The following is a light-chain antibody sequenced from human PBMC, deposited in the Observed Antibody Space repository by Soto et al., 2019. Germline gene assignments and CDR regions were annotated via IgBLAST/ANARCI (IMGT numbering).Light chain of an antibody. CDR1: QDISNY. Sequence: DIPMTQSPSSLSASVGDRVTITCQESQDISNYLNWYQQKPGKAPKLLIYDASNLETGVPSRFSGSGSGTDFTFTISSLQPEDIATYYCQQYDNRITFGPGTKVDIK. J-gene: IGKJ3*01. CDR2: DAS. CDR3: QQYDNRIT. V-gene: IGKV1-33*01.